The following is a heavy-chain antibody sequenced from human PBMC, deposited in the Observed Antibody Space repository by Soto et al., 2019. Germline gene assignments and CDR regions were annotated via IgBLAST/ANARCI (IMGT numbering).Heavy chain of an antibody. D-gene: IGHD6-6*01. CDR2: ISGSGGST. V-gene: IGHV3-23*01. Sequence: GGSLRLSCAASGFTFSSYAMSWVRQAPGKGLEWVSAISGSGGSTYYADSVKGRFTISRDNSKNTLYLQMNSLRAEDTAVYYCAKVWQLDREEYYFDYWGQGTLVTVSS. J-gene: IGHJ4*02. CDR3: AKVWQLDREEYYFDY. CDR1: GFTFSSYA.